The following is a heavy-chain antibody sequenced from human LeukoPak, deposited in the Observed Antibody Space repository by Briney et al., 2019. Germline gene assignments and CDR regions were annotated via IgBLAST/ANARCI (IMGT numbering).Heavy chain of an antibody. Sequence: HPGGSLRLSCAASGFTFSNYWIHWVRQAPGKGLVWVSRINPAGNYANYADSVKGRFTISRDNAKNTVYLQMNSLRAEDTALFYCVRDWDHYDFDSWGQGTLVTVSS. CDR1: GFTFSNYW. D-gene: IGHD3-3*01. J-gene: IGHJ5*01. CDR2: INPAGNYA. V-gene: IGHV3-74*01. CDR3: VRDWDHYDFDS.